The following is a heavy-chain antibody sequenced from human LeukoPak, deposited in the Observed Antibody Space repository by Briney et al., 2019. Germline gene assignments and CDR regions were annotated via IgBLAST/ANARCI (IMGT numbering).Heavy chain of an antibody. V-gene: IGHV1-69*04. CDR3: ARSGGPYYFDY. CDR2: IIPILGIA. D-gene: IGHD5-12*01. Sequence: ASVKVSCKASGGTFSSYAISWVRQAPGQGLEWMGRIIPILGIANYAQKFQGRVTITADKSTSTAYMELSSLRSEDTAVYYCARSGGPYYFDYWGQGTLVTVSS. J-gene: IGHJ4*02. CDR1: GGTFSSYA.